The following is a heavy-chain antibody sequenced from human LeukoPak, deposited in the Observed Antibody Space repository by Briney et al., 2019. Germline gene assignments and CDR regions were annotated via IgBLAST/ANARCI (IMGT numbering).Heavy chain of an antibody. CDR2: INPSGGST. CDR1: GYTFTSYY. V-gene: IGHV1-46*01. Sequence: ASVKVSCKASGYTFTSYYMHWVRQAPGQGLEWMGIINPSGGSTSYAQKFQGRVTMTRDMSTSTVYMELSSLRSEDTAVYYCALSSRVVAISFDYWGQGTLVTVSS. J-gene: IGHJ4*02. D-gene: IGHD3-22*01. CDR3: ALSSRVVAISFDY.